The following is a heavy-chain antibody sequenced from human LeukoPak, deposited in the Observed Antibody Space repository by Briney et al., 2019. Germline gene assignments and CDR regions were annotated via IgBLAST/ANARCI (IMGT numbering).Heavy chain of an antibody. J-gene: IGHJ4*02. D-gene: IGHD1-26*01. Sequence: GGSLRLSCAASGFTFRSYSMNWVRQAPGKGLEWVSSMSVNSGLIYYAESVKGRFTISRDNAKNSLYLQMSRLRVEDTAVYYCAIEFAGIASGAGYWGQGTLVTVSS. CDR2: MSVNSGLI. CDR3: AIEFAGIASGAGY. V-gene: IGHV3-21*01. CDR1: GFTFRSYS.